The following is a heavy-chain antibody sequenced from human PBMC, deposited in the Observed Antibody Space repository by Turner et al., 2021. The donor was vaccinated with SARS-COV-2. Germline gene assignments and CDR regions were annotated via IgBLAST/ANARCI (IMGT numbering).Heavy chain of an antibody. CDR2: SSGTEYST. CDR1: GFTFRNYA. J-gene: IGHJ6*02. CDR3: TKRGDYYYYGMDV. V-gene: IGHV3-23*01. D-gene: IGHD3-16*01. Sequence: EVQLLESGGGLVQPGGSLRLYCSASGFTFRNYAMSWVRQAPGKGLKWVSSSSGTEYSTVYADSVKGRFTISRDTSKNTLYLQMNSLRAEDTALYDCTKRGDYYYYGMDVWGQGTTVTVSS.